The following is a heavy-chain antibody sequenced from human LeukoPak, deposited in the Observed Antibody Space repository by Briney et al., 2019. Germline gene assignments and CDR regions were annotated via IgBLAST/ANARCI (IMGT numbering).Heavy chain of an antibody. J-gene: IGHJ4*02. CDR3: AKGEYYYDSSGYLGGTGIDY. CDR1: GFTFSSYS. D-gene: IGHD3-22*01. CDR2: ISSSSSTI. V-gene: IGHV3-48*04. Sequence: GGSLRLSCAASGFTFSSYSMNWVRQAPGKGLEWGSYISSSSSTIYYADSVKGRFTISRDNAKNSLYLQMNSLRAEDTALYYCAKGEYYYDSSGYLGGTGIDYWGQGTLVTVSS.